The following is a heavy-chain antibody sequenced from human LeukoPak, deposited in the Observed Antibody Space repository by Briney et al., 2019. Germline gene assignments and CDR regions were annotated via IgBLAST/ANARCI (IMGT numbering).Heavy chain of an antibody. Sequence: GGSLRLSCAASGFTFSSYSMNWVRQAPGKGLEWVSSISSSSSYIYYADSVKGRFTISRDNAKNSLYLQMNSLRAEDTAVYYCARDEGIQLWNPYYDYWGQGTLVTVSS. D-gene: IGHD5-18*01. CDR1: GFTFSSYS. V-gene: IGHV3-21*01. CDR2: ISSSSSYI. CDR3: ARDEGIQLWNPYYDY. J-gene: IGHJ4*02.